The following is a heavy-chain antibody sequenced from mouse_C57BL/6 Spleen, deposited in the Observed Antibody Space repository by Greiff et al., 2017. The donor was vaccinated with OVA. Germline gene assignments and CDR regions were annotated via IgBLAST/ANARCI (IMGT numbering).Heavy chain of an antibody. D-gene: IGHD1-1*01. CDR3: ARGPSITTYFDY. V-gene: IGHV5-4*03. CDR2: ISDGGSYT. Sequence: EVMLVESGGGLVKPGGSLKLSCAASGFTFSSYAMSWVRQTPEKRLEWVATISDGGSYTYYPDNVKGRFTISRDNAKNNLYLQMSHLKSEDTAMYYCARGPSITTYFDYWGQGTTLTVSS. CDR1: GFTFSSYA. J-gene: IGHJ2*01.